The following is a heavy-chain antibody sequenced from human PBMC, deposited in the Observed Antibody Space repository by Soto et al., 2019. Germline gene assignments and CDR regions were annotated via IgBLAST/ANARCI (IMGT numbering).Heavy chain of an antibody. Sequence: ASVKVSCKASGYTFTSYAMHWVRQAPGQRLEWMGWINAGNGNTKYSQKFQGRVTITRDTSASTAYMELSSLRSEDTAVYYCARDLAGAIGPRYYYYYGMDVWGQGTTVTVSS. V-gene: IGHV1-3*01. CDR3: ARDLAGAIGPRYYYYYGMDV. J-gene: IGHJ6*02. CDR2: INAGNGNT. CDR1: GYTFTSYA. D-gene: IGHD3-16*02.